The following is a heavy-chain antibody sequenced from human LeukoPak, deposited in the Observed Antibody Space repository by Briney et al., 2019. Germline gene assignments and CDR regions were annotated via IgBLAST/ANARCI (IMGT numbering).Heavy chain of an antibody. D-gene: IGHD1-1*01. CDR1: GFTFSRYS. V-gene: IGHV3-30*18. Sequence: PGGSLRLSCAAYGFTFSRYSMHWDRQAPDKGLEWVAVISYDGSNRYYADSVKGRFTISRFNSKNTLYLHMNSLRAQDTAVYFCAKDLSLDHIWPKPDYWGQGTLVTVSS. J-gene: IGHJ4*02. CDR3: AKDLSLDHIWPKPDY. CDR2: ISYDGSNR.